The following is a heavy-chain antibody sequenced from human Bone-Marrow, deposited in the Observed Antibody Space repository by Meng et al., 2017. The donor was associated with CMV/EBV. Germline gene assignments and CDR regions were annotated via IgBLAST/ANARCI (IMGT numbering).Heavy chain of an antibody. D-gene: IGHD2-21*02. CDR3: ATGSAYCGGDCYTAPDY. Sequence: TFSRSAISWVRQAPGQGLEWMGGIIPIFGTANYAQKFQGGVTITADKSTSTAYMELSRLRSEDTAVYYCATGSAYCGGDCYTAPDYWGQGTLVTVSS. CDR2: IIPIFGTA. CDR1: TFSRSA. V-gene: IGHV1-69*06. J-gene: IGHJ4*02.